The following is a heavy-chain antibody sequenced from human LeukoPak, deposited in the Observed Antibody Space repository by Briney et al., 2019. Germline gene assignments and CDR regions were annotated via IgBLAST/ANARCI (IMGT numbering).Heavy chain of an antibody. CDR2: ISTDGTNT. CDR3: ASYRNSNYGYSDY. Sequence: GGSLRLFCAASGFTFSSYWVLWVRHAPGEGLVWVSHISTDGTNTNYAGSVKGRFTISRDNAKSTLYLQMNSLRAEDTAVYYCASYRNSNYGYSDYWGQGTLVTVSS. V-gene: IGHV3-74*01. J-gene: IGHJ4*02. CDR1: GFTFSSYW. D-gene: IGHD3-10*01.